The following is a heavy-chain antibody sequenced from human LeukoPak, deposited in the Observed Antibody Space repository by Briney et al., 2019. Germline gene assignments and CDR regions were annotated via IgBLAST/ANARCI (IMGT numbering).Heavy chain of an antibody. Sequence: GGSLRLSCAASGFTLSNHWMSWVRQAPGKGLEWVANINQGEGEKYYVDSVKGRFTISRDNAKKSLFLQMNSLRAEDTAVYYCARGRFIAGTTAYYFDYWGQGTLVTVSS. D-gene: IGHD1-26*01. J-gene: IGHJ4*02. CDR2: INQGEGEK. V-gene: IGHV3-7*03. CDR1: GFTLSNHW. CDR3: ARGRFIAGTTAYYFDY.